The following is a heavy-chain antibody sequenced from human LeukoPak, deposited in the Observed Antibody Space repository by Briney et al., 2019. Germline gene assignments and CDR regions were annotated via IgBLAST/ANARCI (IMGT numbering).Heavy chain of an antibody. Sequence: GGSLRLSCAASGFTFSNHGMNWVRQAPGKGLEWVSGISPSGDITYYADSVKGRFTISRDNAKNSLYLQMNSLRAEDTAVYYCASAGLVYSSGWYLETPFDYWGQGTLVTVSS. CDR2: ISPSGDIT. J-gene: IGHJ4*02. CDR1: GFTFSNHG. CDR3: ASAGLVYSSGWYLETPFDY. D-gene: IGHD6-13*01. V-gene: IGHV3-23*01.